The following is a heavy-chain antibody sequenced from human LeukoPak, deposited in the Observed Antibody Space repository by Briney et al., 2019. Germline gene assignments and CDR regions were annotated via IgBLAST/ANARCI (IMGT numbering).Heavy chain of an antibody. Sequence: ASVKVSCKASGGTFSSYAISWVRQAPGQGLEWMGRIIPILGIANYAQKFQGRVTITADKSTSTAYMELSSLRSEDTGVYYCARGELGDSSGFSFFDYWGQGTLVTVSS. CDR1: GGTFSSYA. CDR3: ARGELGDSSGFSFFDY. CDR2: IIPILGIA. D-gene: IGHD3-22*01. V-gene: IGHV1-69*04. J-gene: IGHJ4*02.